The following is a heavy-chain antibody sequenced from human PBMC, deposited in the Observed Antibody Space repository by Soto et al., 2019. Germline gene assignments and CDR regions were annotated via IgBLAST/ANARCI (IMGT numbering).Heavy chain of an antibody. D-gene: IGHD4-17*01. Sequence: GGSLRLSCVASGFTFTNYAMTWVRQAPGKGLEWVSAITGSGGSAYYADSMQGRFTISRDNSKNTVFLQMNSLRAEDTAVYYCAKDHYGPDPWGQGTVVTISS. V-gene: IGHV3-23*01. J-gene: IGHJ5*02. CDR2: ITGSGGSA. CDR1: GFTFTNYA. CDR3: AKDHYGPDP.